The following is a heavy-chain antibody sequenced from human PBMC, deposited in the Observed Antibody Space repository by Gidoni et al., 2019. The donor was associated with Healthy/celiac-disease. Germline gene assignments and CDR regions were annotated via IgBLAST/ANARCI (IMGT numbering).Heavy chain of an antibody. Sequence: QLQLQESGPGMVKPSETLSLTCTVSGGSISSSSYYWGWIRQPPGKGLEWIGSIYYSGSTYSNPSLKSRVTISVDTSKNQFSLKLSSVTAADTAVYYCARLVFSRIAYCGGDCSVPAFDIWGQGTMVTVSS. J-gene: IGHJ3*02. CDR1: GGSISSSSYY. CDR2: IYYSGST. V-gene: IGHV4-39*01. CDR3: ARLVFSRIAYCGGDCSVPAFDI. D-gene: IGHD2-21*02.